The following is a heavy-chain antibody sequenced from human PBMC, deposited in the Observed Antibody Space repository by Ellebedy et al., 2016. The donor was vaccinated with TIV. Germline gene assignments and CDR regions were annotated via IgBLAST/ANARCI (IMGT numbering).Heavy chain of an antibody. CDR3: ATREWEDPMDV. D-gene: IGHD1-26*01. Sequence: ASVKVSCXASGHTFTTYGIHWVRQAPGQGLEWMGWFNTGNGNTKYSQKFQGRVTITRDASATTAYMELSDLMSEDTAVYYCATREWEDPMDVWGQGTTVTVSS. J-gene: IGHJ6*02. CDR2: FNTGNGNT. V-gene: IGHV1-3*04. CDR1: GHTFTTYG.